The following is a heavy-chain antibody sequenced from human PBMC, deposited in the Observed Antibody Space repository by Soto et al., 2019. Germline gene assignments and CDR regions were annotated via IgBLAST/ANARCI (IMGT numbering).Heavy chain of an antibody. V-gene: IGHV1-2*02. J-gene: IGHJ4*02. D-gene: IGHD5-12*01. Sequence: GASVKVSCKASGYTFTGYYMHWVRQAPGQGLEWMGWINPNSGGTNYAQKFQGRVTMTRDTSISTAYMELSRLRSDDTAVYYCARDSDGYNLGPSDYWGQGTLVTVSS. CDR2: INPNSGGT. CDR3: ARDSDGYNLGPSDY. CDR1: GYTFTGYY.